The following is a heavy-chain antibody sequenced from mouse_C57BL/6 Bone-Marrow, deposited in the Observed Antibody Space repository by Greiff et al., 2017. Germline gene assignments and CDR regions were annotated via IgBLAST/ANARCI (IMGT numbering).Heavy chain of an antibody. CDR3: AREDYYGSSGSWFAY. J-gene: IGHJ3*01. D-gene: IGHD1-1*01. V-gene: IGHV1-19*01. CDR1: GYTFTDYY. Sequence: EVKLQESGPVLVKPGASVKMSCKASGYTFTDYYMNWVKQSHGKSLEWIGVINPYNGGTSYNQKFKGKATLTVDKSSSTAYMELNSLTSEDSAVYYCAREDYYGSSGSWFAYWGQGTLVTVSA. CDR2: INPYNGGT.